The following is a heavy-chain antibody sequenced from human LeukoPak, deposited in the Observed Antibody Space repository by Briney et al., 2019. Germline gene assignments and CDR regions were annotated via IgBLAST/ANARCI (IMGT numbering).Heavy chain of an antibody. CDR1: GYTLTELS. CDR3: ATVDTAMVSNPYYYGMDV. Sequence: ASVKVSCKVSGYTLTELSMHWVRQAPGKGLEWMGGFDPEDGETIYAQKSQGRVTMTEDTSTDTAYMELSSLRSEDTAVYYCATVDTAMVSNPYYYGMDVWGQGTTVTVSS. D-gene: IGHD5-18*01. V-gene: IGHV1-24*01. CDR2: FDPEDGET. J-gene: IGHJ6*02.